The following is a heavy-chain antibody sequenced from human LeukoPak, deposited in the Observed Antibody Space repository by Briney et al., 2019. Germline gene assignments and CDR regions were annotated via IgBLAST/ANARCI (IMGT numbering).Heavy chain of an antibody. CDR2: IYYSGST. Sequence: PSETLSLTCTVSGGSISSTSYYWGWIRQPPGKGLEWIGTIYYSGSTYYNPSLKSRVTISVDTSKNQFSLKLSSVAAADTAVYYCAREDGSGSRAGFFDYWGQGTLVTVSS. D-gene: IGHD3-10*01. J-gene: IGHJ4*02. CDR3: AREDGSGSRAGFFDY. V-gene: IGHV4-39*07. CDR1: GGSISSTSYY.